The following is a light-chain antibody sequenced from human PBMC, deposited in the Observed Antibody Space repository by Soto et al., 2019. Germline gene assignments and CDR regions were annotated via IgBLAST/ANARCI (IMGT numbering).Light chain of an antibody. CDR2: DAS. CDR1: QSSSTL. Sequence: DIQMTQSPSTLSASVGDRVTITCRASQSSSTLLAWYQQKPGKAPKLLIYDASSLENGDPARFSGSGSGNEFALAISSLQSDAFATYYWQQYKSPPYTFGKETRLEIK. V-gene: IGKV1-5*01. CDR3: QQYKSPPYT. J-gene: IGKJ2*01.